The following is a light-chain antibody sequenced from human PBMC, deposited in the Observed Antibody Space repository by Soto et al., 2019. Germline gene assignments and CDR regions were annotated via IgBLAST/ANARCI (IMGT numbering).Light chain of an antibody. J-gene: IGLJ7*01. V-gene: IGLV1-44*01. CDR2: NNN. Sequence: QSVLAQPPSASGTPGQRVTISCSGGNSNIGTNTVNWYQQLPGTAPKLLIFNNNQRPSGVPERFSGSRSGTSASLAISRLQSDDEADYYCAAWDDRLNGVVFGGGTQLTVL. CDR1: NSNIGTNT. CDR3: AAWDDRLNGVV.